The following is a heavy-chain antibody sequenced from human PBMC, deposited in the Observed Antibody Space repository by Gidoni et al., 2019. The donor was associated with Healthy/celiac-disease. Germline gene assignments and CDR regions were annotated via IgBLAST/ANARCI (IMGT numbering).Heavy chain of an antibody. V-gene: IGHV1-69*04. Sequence: QVQLVQSGAEVKKPGSSVKVSCKASGGTFSSYAISWVRQAPGQGLEWMGRIIPILGIANYAQKFQGRVTITADKSTSTAYMELSSLRSEDTAVYYCARERTDGGFRPNWFDPWGQGTLVTVSS. J-gene: IGHJ5*02. CDR3: ARERTDGGFRPNWFDP. D-gene: IGHD3-16*01. CDR2: IIPILGIA. CDR1: GGTFSSYA.